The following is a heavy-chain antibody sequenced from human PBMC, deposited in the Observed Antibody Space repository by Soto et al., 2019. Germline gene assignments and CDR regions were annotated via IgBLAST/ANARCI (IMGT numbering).Heavy chain of an antibody. V-gene: IGHV3-11*01. J-gene: IGHJ5*02. CDR1: GFIFSDYY. CDR3: ARGAEMSSLTKWFDP. Sequence: GGSLRLSCAASGFIFSDYYMSWIRQAPGKGLEWLAYISRDGNAIFYADSVIGRFTASRDNAKNSLFLQMDDLRAEGTAMFFCARGAEMSSLTKWFDPWGQGTLVTVSS. CDR2: ISRDGNAI. D-gene: IGHD1-1*01.